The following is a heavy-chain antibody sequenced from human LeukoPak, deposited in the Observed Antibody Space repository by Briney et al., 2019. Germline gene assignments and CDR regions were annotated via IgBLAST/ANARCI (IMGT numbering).Heavy chain of an antibody. CDR1: GGSFSGYY. D-gene: IGHD3-3*01. CDR3: ARGRITIFLGQYFFDY. V-gene: IGHV4-34*01. J-gene: IGHJ4*02. CDR2: INHSGST. Sequence: SETLSLTCAVYGGSFSGYYWSWIRQPPGKGLEWIGEINHSGSTNYNPSLKSRVTISVDTSKNQFSLKLSSVTAADTAVYYCARGRITIFLGQYFFDYWGQGTLVTVSS.